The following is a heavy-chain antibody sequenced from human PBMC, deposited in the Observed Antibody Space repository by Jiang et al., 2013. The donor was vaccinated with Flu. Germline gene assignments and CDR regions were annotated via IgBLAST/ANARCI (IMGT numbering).Heavy chain of an antibody. CDR2: IDWDGDE. D-gene: IGHD4-11*01. Sequence: KPTQTLTMTCTFSGFSLSGDGMCVSWIRQPPGKALEWLALIDWDGDEYYSTSLKTRLTISKDTSKKQVVLTLTNMDPADTATYYCARGVYSNYGYYFYGVDVWGPRDHGLRLL. CDR3: ARGVYSNYGYYFYGVDV. J-gene: IGHJ6*01. CDR1: GFSLSGDGMC. V-gene: IGHV2-70*01.